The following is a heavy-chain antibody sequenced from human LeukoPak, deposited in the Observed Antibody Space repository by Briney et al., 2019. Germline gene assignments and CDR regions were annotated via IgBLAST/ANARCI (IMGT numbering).Heavy chain of an antibody. CDR3: AKVSSQRREGHFDY. D-gene: IGHD6-6*01. Sequence: GGSLRLSCGVSGFAFGSEAMNWVRQAPGKGLEWVSAISGSGGSTYYADSVKGRFTISRDNSKNTLYLQMSSLRAEDTAVYYCAKVSSQRREGHFDYWGQGTLVTVSS. J-gene: IGHJ4*02. V-gene: IGHV3-23*01. CDR1: GFAFGSEA. CDR2: ISGSGGST.